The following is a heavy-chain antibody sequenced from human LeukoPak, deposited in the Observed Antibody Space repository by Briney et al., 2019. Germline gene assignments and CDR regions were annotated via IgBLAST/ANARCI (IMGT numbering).Heavy chain of an antibody. CDR2: INPNSGGT. CDR3: ARPTYYYDSSGYYYFDY. V-gene: IGHV1-2*02. Sequence: ASVKVSCKASGYTFTSYYMHWVRQAPGQALEWMGWINPNSGGTNYAQKFQGRVTMTRDTSISTAYMELSRLRSDDTAVYYCARPTYYYDSSGYYYFDYWGRGTLVTVSS. D-gene: IGHD3-22*01. J-gene: IGHJ4*02. CDR1: GYTFTSYY.